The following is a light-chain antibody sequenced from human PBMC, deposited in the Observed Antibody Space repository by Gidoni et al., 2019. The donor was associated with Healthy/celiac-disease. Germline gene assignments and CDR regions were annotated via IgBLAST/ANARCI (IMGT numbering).Light chain of an antibody. J-gene: IGLJ2*01. CDR2: GKN. V-gene: IGLV3-19*01. CDR1: SLRSYY. Sequence: SSELTQDPAVSVALGQTVRITCQGDSLRSYYASWYQQKPGQAPVLVIYGKNNRPSGIPDRFSGSSSGNTASLTITGAQAEDEADYCCNSRDSSGNLYVVFGGGTKLTVL. CDR3: NSRDSSGNLYVV.